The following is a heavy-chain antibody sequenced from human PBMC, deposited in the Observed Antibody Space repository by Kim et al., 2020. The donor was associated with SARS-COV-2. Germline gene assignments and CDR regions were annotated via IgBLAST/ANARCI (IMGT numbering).Heavy chain of an antibody. CDR1: GGTFSSYA. J-gene: IGHJ6*02. CDR2: IIPIFGTA. V-gene: IGHV1-69*13. Sequence: SVKVSCKASGGTFSSYAISWVRQAPGQGLEWMGGIIPIFGTANYAQKFQGRVTITADESTSTAYMELSSLRSEDTAVYYCARAGYCSGGSCYVLYGMDVWGQGTTVTVSS. CDR3: ARAGYCSGGSCYVLYGMDV. D-gene: IGHD2-15*01.